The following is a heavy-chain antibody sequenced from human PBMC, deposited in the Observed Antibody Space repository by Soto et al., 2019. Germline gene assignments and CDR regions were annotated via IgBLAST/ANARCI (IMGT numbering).Heavy chain of an antibody. D-gene: IGHD3-22*01. V-gene: IGHV3-23*01. Sequence: GSLRLSCAASGFTFSSYAMSWVRQAPGKGLEWVSAISGSGGSTYYADSVKGRFTISRDNSKNTLYLQMNSLRAEDTAVYYCAKDSDYYDSSGYPRSDYWGQGTLVTVSS. CDR2: ISGSGGST. CDR1: GFTFSSYA. J-gene: IGHJ4*02. CDR3: AKDSDYYDSSGYPRSDY.